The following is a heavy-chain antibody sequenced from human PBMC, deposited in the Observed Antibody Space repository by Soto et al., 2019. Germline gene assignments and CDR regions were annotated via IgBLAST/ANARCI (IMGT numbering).Heavy chain of an antibody. Sequence: GASVKVSCKASGYTFTSYYMHWVRQAPGQGPEWMGIINPSGGSTSYAQKFQGRVTMTRDTSTSTVYMELSSLRSEDTAVYYCARDRSSSSWDYYYYYYGMDVWGQGTTVTVSS. D-gene: IGHD6-13*01. CDR1: GYTFTSYY. CDR2: INPSGGST. CDR3: ARDRSSSSWDYYYYYYGMDV. J-gene: IGHJ6*02. V-gene: IGHV1-46*01.